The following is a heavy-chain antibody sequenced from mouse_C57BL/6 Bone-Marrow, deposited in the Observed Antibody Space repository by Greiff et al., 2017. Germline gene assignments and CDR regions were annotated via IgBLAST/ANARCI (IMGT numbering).Heavy chain of an antibody. CDR2: IDPNSGGT. V-gene: IGHV1-72*01. D-gene: IGHD1-1*01. Sequence: QVQLQQPGAELVKPGASVKLSCTASGYTFTSYWMHWVKPRPGRGLEWIGRIDPNSGGTKYTEKFKSQATLPVDKPSSTAYMQLCSLTSEDSSVYYSARGSSYAYCYAMDYWGQGTSVTVSS. CDR1: GYTFTSYW. J-gene: IGHJ4*01. CDR3: ARGSSYAYCYAMDY.